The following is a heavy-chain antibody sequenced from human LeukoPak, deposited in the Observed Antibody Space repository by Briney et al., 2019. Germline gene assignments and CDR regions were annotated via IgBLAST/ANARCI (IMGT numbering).Heavy chain of an antibody. J-gene: IGHJ4*02. CDR2: ISGSGGST. V-gene: IGHV3-23*01. D-gene: IGHD4-17*01. CDR1: GFIVSNNY. Sequence: GGSLRLSCAASGFIVSNNYMSWVRQAPGKGLEWVSAISGSGGSTYYADSVKGRFTISRDNSKNTLYLQMNSLRAEDTAVYYCAKEGDYGDYFDYWGQGTLVTVSS. CDR3: AKEGDYGDYFDY.